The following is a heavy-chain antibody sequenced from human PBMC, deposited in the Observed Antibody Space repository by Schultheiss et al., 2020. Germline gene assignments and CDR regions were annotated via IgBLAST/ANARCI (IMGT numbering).Heavy chain of an antibody. D-gene: IGHD2-8*01. CDR2: ISYDGSNK. CDR3: AKDLGCTNGVCYKDYYYYYGMDV. J-gene: IGHJ6*02. V-gene: IGHV3-30*18. Sequence: GGSLRLSCAASGFTFSSYAMSWVRQAPGKGLEWVAVISYDGSNKYYADSVKGRFTISRDNSKNTLYLQMNSLRAEDTAVYYCAKDLGCTNGVCYKDYYYYYGMDVWGQGTTVTVSS. CDR1: GFTFSSYA.